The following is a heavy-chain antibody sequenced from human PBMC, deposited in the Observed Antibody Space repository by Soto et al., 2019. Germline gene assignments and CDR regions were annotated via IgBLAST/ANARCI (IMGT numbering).Heavy chain of an antibody. CDR2: ISSSGSTI. J-gene: IGHJ5*02. CDR3: ARDYGDYTPINWFDP. D-gene: IGHD4-17*01. Sequence: EVQLVESGGGLVQPGGSLRLSCAASGFTFSSYEMNWVRQAPGKGLEWVSYISSSGSTIYYADSVKGRFTISRDNAKKSLYLQMNSLRAEDTAVYYCARDYGDYTPINWFDPWGQGTLVTVSS. V-gene: IGHV3-48*03. CDR1: GFTFSSYE.